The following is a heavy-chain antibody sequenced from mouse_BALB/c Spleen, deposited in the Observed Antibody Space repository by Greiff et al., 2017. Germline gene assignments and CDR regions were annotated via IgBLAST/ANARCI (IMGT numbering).Heavy chain of an antibody. V-gene: IGHV5-6*01. CDR2: ISSGGSYT. Sequence: EVQGVESGGDLVKPGGSLKLSCAASGFTFSSYGMSWVRQTPDKRLEWVATISSGGSYTYYPDSVKGRFTISRDNAKNTLYLQMSSLKSEDTAMYYCARHEDRYDVDYAMDYWGQGTSVTVSS. J-gene: IGHJ4*01. CDR3: ARHEDRYDVDYAMDY. D-gene: IGHD2-14*01. CDR1: GFTFSSYG.